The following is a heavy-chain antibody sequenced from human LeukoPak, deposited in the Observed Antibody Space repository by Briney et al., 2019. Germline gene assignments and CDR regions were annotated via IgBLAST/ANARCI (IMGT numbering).Heavy chain of an antibody. CDR2: ISAYSGNT. Sequence: GASVKVSCKASGYTFTSYGISWVRQAPGQGLEWMGWISAYSGNTNYAQKFQGRVTMTRNTSISTAYMELSSLRSEDTAVYYCATSGKRWYYDFWNAYYYYGMDVWGQGTTVTVSS. D-gene: IGHD3-3*01. J-gene: IGHJ6*02. V-gene: IGHV1-18*01. CDR1: GYTFTSYG. CDR3: ATSGKRWYYDFWNAYYYYGMDV.